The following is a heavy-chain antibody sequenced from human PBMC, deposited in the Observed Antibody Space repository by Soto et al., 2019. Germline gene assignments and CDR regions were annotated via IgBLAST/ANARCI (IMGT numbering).Heavy chain of an antibody. CDR3: ARARGLPYYFDY. CDR2: VDPSGANT. D-gene: IGHD3-10*01. Sequence: GASVKVSCKASTYTFTTYSYHWVRQAPGQGLERMGTVDPSGANTRYAKKFQDRITMTSDTSTGTVYMEVSRLRSEDTAVYYCARARGLPYYFDYWGQGTQVTVSS. CDR1: TYTFTTYS. J-gene: IGHJ4*02. V-gene: IGHV1-46*01.